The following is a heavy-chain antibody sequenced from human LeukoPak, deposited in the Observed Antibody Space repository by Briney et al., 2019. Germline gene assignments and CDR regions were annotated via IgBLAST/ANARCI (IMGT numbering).Heavy chain of an antibody. D-gene: IGHD6-13*01. V-gene: IGHV4-59*01. Sequence: PSETLSLTCTVSGGSISSYYWSWIRQPPGKGLEWIGYIYYSGSTNYNPSLRSRVTISVDTSKNQFSLKLSSVTAADTAVYYCARTTEAHSWRTRYYDYYMDVWGKGTTVTVSS. CDR2: IYYSGST. CDR3: ARTTEAHSWRTRYYDYYMDV. J-gene: IGHJ6*03. CDR1: GGSISSYY.